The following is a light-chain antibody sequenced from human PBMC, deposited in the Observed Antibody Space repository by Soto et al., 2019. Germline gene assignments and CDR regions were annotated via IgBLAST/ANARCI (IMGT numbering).Light chain of an antibody. J-gene: IGKJ5*01. CDR2: SAS. V-gene: IGKV3-20*01. CDR3: QQYGRSPLT. CDR1: QSVTSNF. Sequence: DIVLTQSPGTLSLSPGERATLSCRASQSVTSNFLAWYQQKPGQSPRLLIYSASGRATGIPVRFSGSGSGTDFTLTTSRLEPEDFALYYCQQYGRSPLTFGQGTRLEIK.